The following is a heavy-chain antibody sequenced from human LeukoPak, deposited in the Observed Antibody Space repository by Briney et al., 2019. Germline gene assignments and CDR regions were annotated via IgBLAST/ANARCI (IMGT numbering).Heavy chain of an antibody. J-gene: IGHJ4*02. CDR2: IYSRGGT. V-gene: IGHV3-53*01. Sequence: GGSLRLSCAASGFTVSSNFMSWVRQAPGKGLECVSVIYSRGGTYYADSVQGRFTISRDASKNTLFLQMNSLRADDTAVYYCARGGPTYSSSTYFDYWGQGTLVTVSS. D-gene: IGHD6-13*01. CDR1: GFTVSSNF. CDR3: ARGGPTYSSSTYFDY.